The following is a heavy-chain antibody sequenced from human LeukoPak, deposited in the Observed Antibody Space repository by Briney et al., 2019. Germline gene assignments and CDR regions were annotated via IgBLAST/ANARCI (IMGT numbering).Heavy chain of an antibody. CDR1: GYTFTGYY. Sequence: ASVKVSCKASGYTFTGYYMHWVRQAPGQGLEWMGWISAYNGNTNYAQKLQGRVTMTTDTSTSTAYMELRSLRSDDTAVYYCARVAWRELGDAFDIWGQGTMATVSS. CDR2: ISAYNGNT. D-gene: IGHD1-26*01. CDR3: ARVAWRELGDAFDI. V-gene: IGHV1-18*04. J-gene: IGHJ3*02.